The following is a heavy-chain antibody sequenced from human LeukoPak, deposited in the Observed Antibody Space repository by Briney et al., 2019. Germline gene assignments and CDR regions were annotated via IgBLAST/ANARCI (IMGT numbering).Heavy chain of an antibody. V-gene: IGHV3-21*01. CDR2: ISSSSSYI. CDR3: ARYGSGSYHNWLDP. Sequence: GGSLRLSCAASGFTFSSYSMNWVRQAPGKGLEWVSSISSSSSYIYYADSVKGRFTISRDNAKNSLYLQMNSLRAEDTAVYYCARYGSGSYHNWLDPWGQGTLVTVSS. CDR1: GFTFSSYS. D-gene: IGHD3-10*01. J-gene: IGHJ5*02.